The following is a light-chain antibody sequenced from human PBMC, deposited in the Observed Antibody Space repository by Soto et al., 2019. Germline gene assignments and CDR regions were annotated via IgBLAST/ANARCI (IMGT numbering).Light chain of an antibody. CDR3: QQYGSSPQWT. Sequence: EIVLTQSPGTLSLSPWERATLSCRASQSVSSSYLAWYQQKPGQAPRLLIYGASSRATGIPDRFSGSGSGTDFTLTISRLEPEDFAVYYCQQYGSSPQWTFGQGTKVDIK. CDR2: GAS. V-gene: IGKV3-20*01. CDR1: QSVSSSY. J-gene: IGKJ1*01.